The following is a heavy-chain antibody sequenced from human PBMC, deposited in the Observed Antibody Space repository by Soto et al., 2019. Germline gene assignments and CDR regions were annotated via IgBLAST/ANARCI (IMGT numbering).Heavy chain of an antibody. CDR1: GYTFTSYY. CDR2: INPSGGST. D-gene: IGHD3-10*01. Sequence: GASVLVSCMASGYTFTSYYMHWVRQAPGQGLEWMGIINPSGGSTSYAQKFQGRVTMTTDTSTSTAYMELRSLRSDDTALYYCARDLYYYASGNYYDTFDVWGQGTLVTVS. CDR3: ARDLYYYASGNYYDTFDV. J-gene: IGHJ3*01. V-gene: IGHV1-46*01.